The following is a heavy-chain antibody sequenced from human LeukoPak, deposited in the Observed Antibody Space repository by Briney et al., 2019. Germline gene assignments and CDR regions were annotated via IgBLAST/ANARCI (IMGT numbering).Heavy chain of an antibody. V-gene: IGHV6-1*01. CDR1: GDSVSSNSVA. CDR3: ARWAALHYFDY. J-gene: IGHJ4*02. Sequence: SQTLSLTCAISGDSVSSNSVAWNWIRQSPSRGLEWLGRTYYRSKWYNDYAVSVESRITINPDTSKNQFSLQLNSLTPEDSAVYYCARWAALHYFDYWGQGTLVTVSS. D-gene: IGHD6-25*01. CDR2: TYYRSKWYN.